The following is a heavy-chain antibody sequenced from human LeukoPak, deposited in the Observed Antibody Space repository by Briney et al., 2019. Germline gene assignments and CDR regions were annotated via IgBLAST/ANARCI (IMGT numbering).Heavy chain of an antibody. Sequence: ASVKVSCKASGYTFTGYYMHWVRQAPGQGLEWMRRINPNSGGTNYAQKFQGRVTMTRDTSISTAYMELSRLRSDDTAVYYCARGGEITGIPFDYWGQGTLVTVSS. CDR2: INPNSGGT. V-gene: IGHV1-2*06. CDR1: GYTFTGYY. J-gene: IGHJ4*02. D-gene: IGHD1-20*01. CDR3: ARGGEITGIPFDY.